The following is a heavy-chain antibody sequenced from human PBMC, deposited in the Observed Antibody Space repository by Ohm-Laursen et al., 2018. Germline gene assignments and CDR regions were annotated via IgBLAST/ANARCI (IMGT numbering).Heavy chain of an antibody. CDR3: ARIGAVLYYYDSSGYGAFDI. D-gene: IGHD3-22*01. V-gene: IGHV4-39*01. CDR2: IYYSGST. Sequence: PGTLSLTCTVSGGSISSSSYYWGWIRQPPGKGLEWIGSIYYSGSTYYNPSLKSRVTISVDTPKNQFSLKLSSVTAADTAVYYCARIGAVLYYYDSSGYGAFDIWGQGTMVTVSS. CDR1: GGSISSSSYY. J-gene: IGHJ3*02.